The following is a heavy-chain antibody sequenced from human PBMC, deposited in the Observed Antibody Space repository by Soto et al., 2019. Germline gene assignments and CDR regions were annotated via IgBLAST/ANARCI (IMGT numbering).Heavy chain of an antibody. CDR1: GYTFTGYY. CDR3: AREIPSPTAFDI. V-gene: IGHV1-2*04. D-gene: IGHD2-2*02. CDR2: INPNSGGT. Sequence: ASVKVSCKASGYTFTGYYMHWVRQAPGQGLERMGWINPNSGGTNYAQKYQGWVTMTRDTSISTAYMELSRLRSDDTAVYYCAREIPSPTAFDIWGQGTMVTVSS. J-gene: IGHJ3*02.